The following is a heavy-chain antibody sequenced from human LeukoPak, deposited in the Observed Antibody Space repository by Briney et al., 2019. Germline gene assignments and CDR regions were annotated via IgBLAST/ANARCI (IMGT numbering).Heavy chain of an antibody. CDR3: ARATSDWFDP. V-gene: IGHV4-30-4*01. CDR2: IYYSGST. CDR1: GGSISSGGYY. Sequence: SETLSLTCTVSGGSISSGGYYWSWIRQPPGKGLEWIGYIYYSGSTYYNPSLKSRVTISVDTSKNQFSLKLSSVTAADTAVYYCARATSDWFDPWGQGTLVTVSS. J-gene: IGHJ5*02.